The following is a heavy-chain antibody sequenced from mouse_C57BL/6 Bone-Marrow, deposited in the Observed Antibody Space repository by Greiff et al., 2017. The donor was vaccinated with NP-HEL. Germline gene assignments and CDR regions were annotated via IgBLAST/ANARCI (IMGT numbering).Heavy chain of an antibody. CDR1: GFTFSSYG. J-gene: IGHJ1*03. CDR3: ARRSITTVVEDWYFDV. D-gene: IGHD1-1*01. Sequence: EVQGVESGGDLVKPGGSLKLSCAASGFTFSSYGMSWVRQTPDKRLEWVATISSGGSYTYYPDSVKGRFTISRDNAKNTLYLQMSSLKSEDTAMYYCARRSITTVVEDWYFDVWGTGTTVTVSS. V-gene: IGHV5-6*01. CDR2: ISSGGSYT.